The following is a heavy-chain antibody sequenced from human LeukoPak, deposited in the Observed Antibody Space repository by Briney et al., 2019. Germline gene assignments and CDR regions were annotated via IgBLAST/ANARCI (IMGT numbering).Heavy chain of an antibody. J-gene: IGHJ4*02. CDR1: GFNFSWHW. CDR2: IKEDGSRE. V-gene: IGHV3-7*01. Sequence: GGSLRLSCAASGFNFSWHWMSWVRQAPGKGLEWVANIKEDGSREYYVDSVKGRFTISRDNAKNSLYLQMDNLSAQDTAFYYCATHSEYKSDIWGQGTLVTVSS. D-gene: IGHD1-1*01. CDR3: ATHSEYKSDI.